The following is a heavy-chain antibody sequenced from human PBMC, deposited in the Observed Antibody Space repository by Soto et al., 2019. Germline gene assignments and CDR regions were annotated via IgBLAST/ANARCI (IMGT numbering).Heavy chain of an antibody. Sequence: EVQLVESGGGLVQPGGSLRLSCAASGFTVSSNCMSWVRQAPGKGLEWVSVIYSGGSTYYADSVKGRFTISRDNSKNTLYLQMNSLRAEDTAVYYCAREQFLEWLSVYYFDYWGQGTLVTVSS. V-gene: IGHV3-66*01. CDR2: IYSGGST. CDR3: AREQFLEWLSVYYFDY. CDR1: GFTVSSNC. D-gene: IGHD3-3*01. J-gene: IGHJ4*02.